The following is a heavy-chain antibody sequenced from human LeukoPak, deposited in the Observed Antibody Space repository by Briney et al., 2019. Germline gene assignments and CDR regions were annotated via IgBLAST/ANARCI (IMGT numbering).Heavy chain of an antibody. CDR1: RFPFTTYG. Sequence: AGSLRLSSAASRFPFTTYGLNWDRQAPGKVLESGSYISSSRTIIKYADSVKGRFTSSRDNANNSLFLQMNRLRGEDTAVYYCAKDRLWRDAFDIWGQGTMVTVSS. CDR3: AKDRLWRDAFDI. CDR2: ISSSRTII. D-gene: IGHD2-21*01. V-gene: IGHV3-48*04. J-gene: IGHJ3*02.